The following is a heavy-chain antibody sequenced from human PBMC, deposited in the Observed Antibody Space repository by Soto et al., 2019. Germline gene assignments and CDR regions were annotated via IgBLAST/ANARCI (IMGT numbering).Heavy chain of an antibody. CDR2: IYPGDSDT. CDR1: GYSFTSYW. J-gene: IGHJ6*02. CDR3: ARQRYGGKYYYCMDV. D-gene: IGHD5-18*01. V-gene: IGHV5-51*01. Sequence: GESLKISCKGSGYSFTSYWIGWARQMPGKGLEWMGIIYPGDSDTRYSPSFQGQVTISADKSISTAYVQWSSLKASDTAMYYCARQRYGGKYYYCMDVWGQGTTVTVSS.